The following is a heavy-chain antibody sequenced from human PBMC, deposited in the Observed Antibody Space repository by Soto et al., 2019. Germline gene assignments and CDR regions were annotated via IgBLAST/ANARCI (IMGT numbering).Heavy chain of an antibody. J-gene: IGHJ3*02. CDR1: GGTFSSYA. Sequence: QVQLVQSGAEVKKPGSSVKVSCKASGGTFSSYAISWVRQAPGQGLEWMGGIIPIFGTANYAQKFQGRVTITADESTSTAYMELSSLRSEDTAVYYCAREMYAPSVCDYVGAGAFDIWGQGTMVTVSS. CDR2: IIPIFGTA. D-gene: IGHD4-17*01. V-gene: IGHV1-69*01. CDR3: AREMYAPSVCDYVGAGAFDI.